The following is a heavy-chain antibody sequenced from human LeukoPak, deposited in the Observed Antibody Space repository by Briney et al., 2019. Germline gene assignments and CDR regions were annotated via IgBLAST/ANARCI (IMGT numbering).Heavy chain of an antibody. CDR2: IRYDGINK. CDR3: AKSVKQLTMYYFDY. V-gene: IGHV3-30*02. CDR1: GFTLSRHG. D-gene: IGHD6-6*01. Sequence: GGSLRLSCAASGFTLSRHGMHWVRQAPGKGLEWVAFIRYDGINKYSADSVKGRFTISRDNFKNTLYLQMNSLRAEDTAVYYCAKSVKQLTMYYFDYWGQGTLVTVSS. J-gene: IGHJ4*02.